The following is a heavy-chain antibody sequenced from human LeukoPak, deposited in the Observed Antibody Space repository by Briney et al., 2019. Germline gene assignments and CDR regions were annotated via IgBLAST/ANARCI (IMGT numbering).Heavy chain of an antibody. Sequence: GGSLRLSCAASGFTFETYWMHWVRQAPGKGLEWVSCINGYGSITNYADSVKGRFTISRDNAKNTLYLQMNSLRAEDTAVYYCAKAPSIVVVPAAIRFDYWGQGTLVTVSS. CDR2: INGYGSIT. D-gene: IGHD2-2*01. CDR1: GFTFETYW. CDR3: AKAPSIVVVPAAIRFDY. J-gene: IGHJ4*02. V-gene: IGHV3-74*01.